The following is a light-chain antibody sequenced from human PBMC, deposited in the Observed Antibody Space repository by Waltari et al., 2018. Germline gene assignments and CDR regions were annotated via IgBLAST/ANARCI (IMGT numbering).Light chain of an antibody. CDR1: QIVLYSANNKNY. CDR2: WAS. J-gene: IGKJ1*01. Sequence: DIVMTQSPDSLAVSLCDRATSNCKSSQIVLYSANNKNYLAWYQQKTGQPPKLPIYWASIRESGVPDRFSGSGSETDFTLTISSLQAEDVAVYYCQQSYSPHRTFGQGTRVEIK. CDR3: QQSYSPHRT. V-gene: IGKV4-1*01.